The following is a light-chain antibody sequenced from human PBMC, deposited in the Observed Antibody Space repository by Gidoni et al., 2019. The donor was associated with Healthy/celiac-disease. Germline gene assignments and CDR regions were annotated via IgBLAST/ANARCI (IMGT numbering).Light chain of an antibody. Sequence: EIVMTQSPATLSVSPGESATLPCRASQTISFNLAWYQQKPGQAPRLLIYGAPTRATGIPPRFSGSGSGTEFTLTISSLQSEDFAVYYCHQYNNWPPGDTFGQGTKLEIK. CDR2: GAP. CDR1: QTISFN. CDR3: HQYNNWPPGDT. V-gene: IGKV3-15*01. J-gene: IGKJ2*01.